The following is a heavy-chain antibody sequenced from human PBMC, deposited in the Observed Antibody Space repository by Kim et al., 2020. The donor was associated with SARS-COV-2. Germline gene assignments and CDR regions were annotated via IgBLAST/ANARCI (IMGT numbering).Heavy chain of an antibody. D-gene: IGHD3-22*01. Sequence: DSVKGRFTISRDNSKNTLYLQMNSLRAEDTAVYYCARGGSSGYYAGYFQHWGQGTLVTVSS. CDR3: ARGGSSGYYAGYFQH. J-gene: IGHJ1*01. V-gene: IGHV3-66*01.